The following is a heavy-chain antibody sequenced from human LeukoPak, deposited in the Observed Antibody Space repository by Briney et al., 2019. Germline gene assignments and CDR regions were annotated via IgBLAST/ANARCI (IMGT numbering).Heavy chain of an antibody. V-gene: IGHV1-24*01. CDR1: GYTLTELS. CDR3: ATADAPNRLLDYYYYGMDV. J-gene: IGHJ6*02. CDR2: FDPEDGET. Sequence: ASVKVSCKVSGYTLTELSMHWVRQAPGKGLEWMGGFDPEDGETIYAQKFQGRVTMTEDTSTDTAYMELSSLRSEDTAVYYCATADAPNRLLDYYYYGMDVWGQGTTVTVSS. D-gene: IGHD3-22*01.